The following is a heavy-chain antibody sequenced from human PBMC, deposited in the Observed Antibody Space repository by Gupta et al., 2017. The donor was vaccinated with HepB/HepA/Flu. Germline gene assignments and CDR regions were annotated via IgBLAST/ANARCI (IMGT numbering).Heavy chain of an antibody. V-gene: IGHV4-4*02. CDR3: STSWPLDY. Sequence: QVQLQESGPGLVKPSGTLSLTCAVYGGSIRSGNWWTWVRPAPGKGLEWIGEIHHSGSTTYNPSLKSRVTMSVDTSTNHLSLKVTSVTAADTAVYYCSTSWPLDYWGQGTLVTVSS. CDR1: GGSIRSGNW. J-gene: IGHJ4*02. CDR2: IHHSGST.